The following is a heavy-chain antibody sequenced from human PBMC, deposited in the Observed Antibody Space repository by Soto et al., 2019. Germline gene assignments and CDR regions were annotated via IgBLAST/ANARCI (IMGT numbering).Heavy chain of an antibody. CDR1: GGSISSYY. CDR3: ARDGTSSYGLDV. Sequence: SETLSLTCSVSGGSISSYYWSWIRQSAGKGLEWIGRIQNSGNAYYNPSLEGRVTISENTSKNQFSLKVSSVTAADTAVYYCARDGTSSYGLDVWGQGTTVTVSS. D-gene: IGHD6-19*01. V-gene: IGHV4-4*07. J-gene: IGHJ6*02. CDR2: IQNSGNA.